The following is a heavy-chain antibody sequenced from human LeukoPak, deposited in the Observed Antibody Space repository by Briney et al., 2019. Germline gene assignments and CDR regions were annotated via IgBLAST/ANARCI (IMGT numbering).Heavy chain of an antibody. D-gene: IGHD6-13*01. CDR2: ISGSGGGT. Sequence: GGSLRLSCAASGFTFSNYAMSWVRQAPGKGLEWVSAISGSGGGTYYADSVKGRFIISRDNSKNTLSLQMNSLRAGDTAVYYCARDHQQLAPFDYWGQGTLVTVSS. V-gene: IGHV3-23*01. CDR1: GFTFSNYA. J-gene: IGHJ4*02. CDR3: ARDHQQLAPFDY.